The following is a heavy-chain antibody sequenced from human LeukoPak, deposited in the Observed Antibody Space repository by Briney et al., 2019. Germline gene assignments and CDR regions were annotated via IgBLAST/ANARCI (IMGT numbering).Heavy chain of an antibody. Sequence: GGSLRLSCAASGFTFSSYKMNWVRQAPGKGLEWVAVISYDGSNKYYADSVKGRFTISRDNSKNTLYLQMNSLRAEDTAVYYCAREERGAWSQGTLVTVSS. CDR3: AREERGA. CDR1: GFTFSSYK. J-gene: IGHJ5*02. D-gene: IGHD1-1*01. V-gene: IGHV3-30-3*01. CDR2: ISYDGSNK.